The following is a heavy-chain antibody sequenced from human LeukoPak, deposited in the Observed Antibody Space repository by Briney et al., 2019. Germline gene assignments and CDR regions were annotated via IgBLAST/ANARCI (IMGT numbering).Heavy chain of an antibody. V-gene: IGHV3-9*03. CDR2: ISWNSGSI. Sequence: PGRSLRLSCAASGFTFDDYAMHWVRQAPGKGLEWVSGISWNSGSIDYADSVKGRFTISRDNAKNSLYLQMNSLRAEDMALYYCAKDRYISGWYYFDYWGHGNLVTVSS. CDR3: AKDRYISGWYYFDY. J-gene: IGHJ4*01. D-gene: IGHD6-19*01. CDR1: GFTFDDYA.